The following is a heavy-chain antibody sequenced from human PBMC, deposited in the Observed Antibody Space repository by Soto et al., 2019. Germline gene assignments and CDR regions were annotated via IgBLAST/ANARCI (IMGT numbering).Heavy chain of an antibody. V-gene: IGHV1-2*02. Sequence: ASVKVSCKAVVYTFIGQYMYWVRQAPGQGLESMGWMDPNSGGGSTYAQKFLGRVTMTRDTSTSTVFMELSSLRSADTAVYYCARGGHIAVVTASFDYWGQGTLVTVSS. J-gene: IGHJ4*02. D-gene: IGHD2-21*02. CDR3: ARGGHIAVVTASFDY. CDR1: VYTFIGQY. CDR2: MDPNSGGGS.